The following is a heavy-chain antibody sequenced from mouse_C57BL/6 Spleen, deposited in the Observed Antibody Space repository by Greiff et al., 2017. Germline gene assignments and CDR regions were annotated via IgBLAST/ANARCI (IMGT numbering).Heavy chain of an antibody. CDR3: TGGVGPPWFAY. D-gene: IGHD4-1*01. CDR1: GFTFSNYW. J-gene: IGHJ3*01. V-gene: IGHV6-3*01. Sequence: DVKVEESGGGLVQPGGSMKLSCVASGFTFSNYWMNWVRQSPEKGLEWVAQIRLKSDNYATHYAASVKGRFNISRDDSKSSVYLQMNNLRAEDTGIDYCTGGVGPPWFAYWGQGTLVTVSA. CDR2: IRLKSDNYAT.